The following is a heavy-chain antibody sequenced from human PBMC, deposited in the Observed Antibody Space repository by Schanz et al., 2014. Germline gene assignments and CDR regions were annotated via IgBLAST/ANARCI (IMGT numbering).Heavy chain of an antibody. CDR2: VSHDGFTK. D-gene: IGHD2-21*01. CDR1: GFSFSGFA. CDR3: AKGQLLSYYFDY. V-gene: IGHV3-30*04. J-gene: IGHJ4*02. Sequence: QVQLEESGGGVVQPGGSLRLSCVASGFSFSGFAVHWVRQAPGKGLEWVSIVSHDGFTKHYPDSVRGRFTLSRDNSKNTVYLQMSSLRAEDTAVYYCAKGQLLSYYFDYWGQGTLVTVSS.